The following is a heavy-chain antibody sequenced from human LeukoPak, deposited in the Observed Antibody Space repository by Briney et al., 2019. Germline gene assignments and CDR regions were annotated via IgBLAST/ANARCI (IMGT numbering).Heavy chain of an antibody. CDR2: IGVAANT. V-gene: IGHV3-13*01. CDR1: GFTFSSYD. D-gene: IGHD1-26*01. J-gene: IGHJ4*02. CDR3: ARQNTPHGNFDY. Sequence: GGSLRLSCAASGFTFSSYDMHWVRQATGKGLEWISAIGVAANTFYSGSVKGRFTISRENAKNSLYLLMSSLRAEDTAVYYCARQNTPHGNFDYWGQGTLVTVSS.